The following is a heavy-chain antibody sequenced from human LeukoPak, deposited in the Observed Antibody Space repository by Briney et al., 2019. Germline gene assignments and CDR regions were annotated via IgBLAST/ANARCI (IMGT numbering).Heavy chain of an antibody. Sequence: ASVKVSCKASGYAFTSYGISWVRQAPGQGLEWMGWISAYNGNTNYAQKLQGRVTMTTDTSTSTAYMELRSLRSDDTAVYYCARDRLIGIAVAGPPVYWGQGTLVTVSS. V-gene: IGHV1-18*01. D-gene: IGHD6-19*01. CDR1: GYAFTSYG. J-gene: IGHJ4*02. CDR3: ARDRLIGIAVAGPPVY. CDR2: ISAYNGNT.